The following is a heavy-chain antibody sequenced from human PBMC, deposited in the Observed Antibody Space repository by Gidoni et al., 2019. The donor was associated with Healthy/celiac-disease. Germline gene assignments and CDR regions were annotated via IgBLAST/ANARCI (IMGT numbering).Heavy chain of an antibody. CDR3: ARYVHFWSGSRPLALGRDV. CDR2: SSAYNGNT. J-gene: IGHJ6*02. D-gene: IGHD3-3*02. CDR1: GYNFPSSG. V-gene: IGHV1-18*01. Sequence: QVQLVQSGAAVKKPGASVKVTCKASGYNFPSSGSRWVRQAPGQGLEWMGWSSAYNGNTNYSQKLQGRVTMTTDTSTSTAYMELRSLRSDDTAVYYCARYVHFWSGSRPLALGRDVWGQGTTVTVSS.